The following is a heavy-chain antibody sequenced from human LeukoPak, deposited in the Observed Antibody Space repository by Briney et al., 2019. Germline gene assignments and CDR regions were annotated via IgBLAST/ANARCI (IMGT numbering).Heavy chain of an antibody. V-gene: IGHV3-30*02. D-gene: IGHD3-3*01. CDR2: IRYDGINK. J-gene: IGHJ5*02. CDR1: GFTFSSYG. CDR3: ARDYDFWSGAGGNWFDP. Sequence: GGSLRLSCAASGFTFSSYGMHWVRQAPGKGLEWVALIRYDGINKYYADSVKGRFTISRDTSNNTLYLQMNSLRAEDTAVYYCARDYDFWSGAGGNWFDPWGQGTLVTVSS.